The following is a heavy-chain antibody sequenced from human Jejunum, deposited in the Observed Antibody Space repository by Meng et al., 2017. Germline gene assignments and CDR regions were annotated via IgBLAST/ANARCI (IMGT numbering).Heavy chain of an antibody. CDR3: ARVGTNEASDI. J-gene: IGHJ3*02. CDR1: GFIFNDYS. V-gene: IGHV3-21*01. D-gene: IGHD7-27*01. CDR2: ISANGRYI. Sequence: GGSLRLSCAASGFIFNDYSMNWVRQAPGKGLEWVSSISANGRYIYYTDSMKGRFTISRDNAKNSLYLQMNSLRAEDTAVYDCARVGTNEASDIWGQGTTVTVSS.